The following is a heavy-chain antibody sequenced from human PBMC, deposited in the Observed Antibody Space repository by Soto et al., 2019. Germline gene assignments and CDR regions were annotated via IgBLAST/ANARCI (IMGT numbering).Heavy chain of an antibody. Sequence: SETLSLTCTVSGGSISSYYWSWIRQPPGKGLEWIGYIYYSGSTNYNPSLKSRVTISVDTSKNQFSLKLSSVTAADTAVYYCARNLHGGATYFDYWGQGTLVTVSS. CDR2: IYYSGST. J-gene: IGHJ4*02. CDR1: GGSISSYY. CDR3: ARNLHGGATYFDY. V-gene: IGHV4-59*01. D-gene: IGHD1-26*01.